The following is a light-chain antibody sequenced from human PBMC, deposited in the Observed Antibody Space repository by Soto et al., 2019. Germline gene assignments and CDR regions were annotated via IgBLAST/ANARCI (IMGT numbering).Light chain of an antibody. CDR3: RSYTSSSSPYV. CDR1: SSDVGGYNY. Sequence: QSALTQPASVSGSPGQSITISCTGTSSDVGGYNYVSWYQQHPGTAPKLMIYEVSNRPSGVSDRFSGSKSGNTASLAISGLQAEDEADYYCRSYTSSSSPYVFGTGTKVTVL. V-gene: IGLV2-14*01. J-gene: IGLJ1*01. CDR2: EVS.